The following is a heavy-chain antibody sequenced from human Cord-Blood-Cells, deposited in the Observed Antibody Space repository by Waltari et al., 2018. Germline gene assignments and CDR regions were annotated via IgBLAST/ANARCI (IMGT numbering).Heavy chain of an antibody. Sequence: EVQLVESGGGLVQPGGSLRLSCAASGFTFSSYSMNWVRQAPGKGLGWVSYISSSRSTIYYADSGNGRFTISRDNAKNSLYLQMNSLRAEDTAVYYCARDSGNWNYDYWGQGTLVTVSS. J-gene: IGHJ4*02. CDR3: ARDSGNWNYDY. CDR1: GFTFSSYS. V-gene: IGHV3-48*01. CDR2: ISSSRSTI. D-gene: IGHD1-7*01.